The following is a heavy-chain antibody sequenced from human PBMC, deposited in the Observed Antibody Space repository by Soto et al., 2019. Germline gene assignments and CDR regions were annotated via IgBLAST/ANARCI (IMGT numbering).Heavy chain of an antibody. J-gene: IGHJ5*02. CDR2: ITGSGAGS. V-gene: IGHV3-23*01. CDR1: GFIFSSYA. D-gene: IGHD6-13*01. CDR3: AKAYSNSWPNDWFDP. Sequence: EVQLLESGGGWLQPGGSLRLSCAASGFIFSSYAMSWVRQPPGKGLEWVSGITGSGAGSYYSDSVKGRFTISRDNSKNALYLQMNSLRAEDTAVYYCAKAYSNSWPNDWFDPWGQGTLVTVSS.